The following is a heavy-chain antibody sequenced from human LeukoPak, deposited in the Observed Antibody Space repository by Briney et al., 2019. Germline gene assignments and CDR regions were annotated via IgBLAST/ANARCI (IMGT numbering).Heavy chain of an antibody. D-gene: IGHD3-22*01. CDR3: ARLNYYDSSGYYWGYYYYMDV. V-gene: IGHV4-39*01. Sequence: SETLSLTCTVSGGSISSSSYYWGWIRQPPGKGLEWIGSIYYSGITYYNPSLKSRVSIYVDTSKNQFSLKLSSVTAADTAVYYCARLNYYDSSGYYWGYYYYMDVWGKGTTVTVSS. CDR1: GGSISSSSYY. CDR2: IYYSGIT. J-gene: IGHJ6*03.